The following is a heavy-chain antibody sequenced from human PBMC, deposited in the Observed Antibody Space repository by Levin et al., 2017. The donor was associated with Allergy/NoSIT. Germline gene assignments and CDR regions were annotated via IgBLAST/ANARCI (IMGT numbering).Heavy chain of an antibody. CDR1: GYTFNSYG. CDR2: ISAYSGDT. D-gene: IGHD1-26*01. J-gene: IGHJ4*02. V-gene: IGHV1-18*01. Sequence: GGSLRLSCKASGYTFNSYGISWVRQAPGQGLEWMGWISAYSGDTNYVQKLQGRLTMTTDTSTNTASMELRALRSDDTAEYYCVRDRIGGSYYRNFEYWGQGTLVTVSS. CDR3: VRDRIGGSYYRNFEY.